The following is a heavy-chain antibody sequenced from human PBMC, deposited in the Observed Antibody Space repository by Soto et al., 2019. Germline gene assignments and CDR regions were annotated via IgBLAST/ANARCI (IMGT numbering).Heavy chain of an antibody. Sequence: QVHLQESGPGLVKPSGTLSLICTVSGNSMFNYYWSWIRQPAGKGLEWIGRVYTDGTAIYNPSLKSRVTMSVDMSKNQFSLNVNSVTAADTAVYYCVEGGFVDGDYMHHVMDVWGQGATVIVS. CDR2: VYTDGTA. CDR1: GNSMFNYY. CDR3: VEGGFVDGDYMHHVMDV. V-gene: IGHV4-4*07. J-gene: IGHJ6*02. D-gene: IGHD4-17*01.